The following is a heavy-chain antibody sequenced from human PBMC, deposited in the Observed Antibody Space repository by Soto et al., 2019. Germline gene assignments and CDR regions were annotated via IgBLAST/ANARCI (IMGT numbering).Heavy chain of an antibody. V-gene: IGHV3-23*01. J-gene: IGHJ4*02. CDR1: GFSFHIFA. CDR2: FLNNADIP. CDR3: TRNRPFDF. Sequence: GSLRLSCATSGFSFHIFALSWVRQAPGRGLEWVATFLNNADIPYYADSINGRFTLSRDSSKRMVFLQMNSLRAEDTAIYYCTRNRPFDFWGPGTPVTVSS.